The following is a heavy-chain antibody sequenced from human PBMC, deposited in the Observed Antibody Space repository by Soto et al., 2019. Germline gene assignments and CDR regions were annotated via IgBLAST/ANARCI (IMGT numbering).Heavy chain of an antibody. CDR1: GFTFSSYA. V-gene: IGHV3-23*01. D-gene: IGHD2-2*01. J-gene: IGHJ3*02. CDR2: ISGSGGST. Sequence: GGSLRLSCAASGFTFSSYAMSWVRQAPGKGLEWVSAISGSGGSTYYADSVKGRFTISRDNSKNTLYLQMNSLRAEDTAVYYCAKQWAHCSSTSCYPAFDIWGQGTMVTVSS. CDR3: AKQWAHCSSTSCYPAFDI.